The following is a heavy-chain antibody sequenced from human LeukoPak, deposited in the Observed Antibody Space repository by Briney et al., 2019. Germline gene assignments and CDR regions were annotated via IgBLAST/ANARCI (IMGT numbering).Heavy chain of an antibody. J-gene: IGHJ4*02. CDR1: GFSLRSSE. CDR3: AREEWYYFDY. D-gene: IGHD3-3*01. V-gene: IGHV3-30-3*01. Sequence: GGSLRLSCEASGFSLRSSEMNWVRQAPGKGLEWVAVISYDGSNTYYEDSVKGRFTISRDNSKNTLYLQMNSLRAEDMAVYYCAREEWYYFDYWGQGTLVTVSS. CDR2: ISYDGSNT.